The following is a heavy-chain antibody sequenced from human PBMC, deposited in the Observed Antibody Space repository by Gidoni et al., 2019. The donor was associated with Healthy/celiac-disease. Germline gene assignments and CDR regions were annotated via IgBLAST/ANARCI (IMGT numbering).Heavy chain of an antibody. V-gene: IGHV3-48*02. J-gene: IGHJ6*03. CDR2: ISSSSSTI. D-gene: IGHD3-22*01. CDR1: GFTFSSYS. CDR3: ARDYYYDSSGYYYMDV. Sequence: EVQLVESGGGLVQPGGSLRLSCAASGFTFSSYSMNWVRQAPGKGLEWVSYISSSSSTIYYADSVKGRFTISRDNAKNSLYLQMNSLRDEDTAVYYCARDYYYDSSGYYYMDVWGKGTTVTVSS.